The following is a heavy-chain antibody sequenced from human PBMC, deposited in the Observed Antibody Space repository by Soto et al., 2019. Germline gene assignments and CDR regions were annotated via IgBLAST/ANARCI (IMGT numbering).Heavy chain of an antibody. CDR3: AVPRITRIRGEPPAY. Sequence: RQAPGKGLEWVSSITGSGGSTYYADSVKGRFTISRDNSKSTLYLQMNSLRAEDTAIYYCAVPRITRIRGEPPAYRGQGTLVTVAS. J-gene: IGHJ4*02. D-gene: IGHD3-10*01. V-gene: IGHV3-23*01. CDR2: ITGSGGST.